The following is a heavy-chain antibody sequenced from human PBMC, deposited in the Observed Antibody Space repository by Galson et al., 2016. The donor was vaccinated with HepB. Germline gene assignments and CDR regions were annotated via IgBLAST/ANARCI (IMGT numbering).Heavy chain of an antibody. CDR2: ISGSGGST. D-gene: IGHD6-19*01. CDR1: GFTFSSYA. V-gene: IGHV3-23*01. J-gene: IGHJ4*02. Sequence: SLRLSCAASGFTFSSYATSWVRQAPGKGLEWVSAISGSGGSTYYAGSVKGRFTISRDNSKNTLYLQMNRLRAEDTAVYYCAKGAEQWLVPGYFDYWGQGTLVTVSS. CDR3: AKGAEQWLVPGYFDY.